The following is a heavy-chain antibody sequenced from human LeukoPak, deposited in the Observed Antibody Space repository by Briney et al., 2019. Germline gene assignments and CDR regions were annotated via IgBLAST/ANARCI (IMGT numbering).Heavy chain of an antibody. V-gene: IGHV4-30-2*01. D-gene: IGHD3-22*01. J-gene: IGHJ3*01. CDR2: IYHSGST. CDR3: AKSTYYYDTFVNAFDL. CDR1: GGSISNNHYY. Sequence: SETLSLTCTVSGGSISNNHYYWTWIRRPPGKGLEWIGYIYHSGSTYYNASLRSRVTTSVDTSKNQFSLKLSSVTAADTAVYYCAKSTYYYDTFVNAFDLWGQGTVVTVSS.